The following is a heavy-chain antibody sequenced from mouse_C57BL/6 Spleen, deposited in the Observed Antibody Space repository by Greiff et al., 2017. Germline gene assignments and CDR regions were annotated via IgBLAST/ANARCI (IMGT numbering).Heavy chain of an antibody. J-gene: IGHJ4*01. D-gene: IGHD2-3*01. CDR1: GYTFTSYW. CDR2: IHPNSGST. CDR3: ARRCAIYDGYLDY. Sequence: QVQLQQPGAELVKPGASVKLSCKASGYTFTSYWMHWVKQRPGQGLEWIGMIHPNSGSTNYNEKFKSKATLTVDKSSSTAYMQLSSLTSEDSAVYYCARRCAIYDGYLDYWRQGTSVTVSS. V-gene: IGHV1-64*01.